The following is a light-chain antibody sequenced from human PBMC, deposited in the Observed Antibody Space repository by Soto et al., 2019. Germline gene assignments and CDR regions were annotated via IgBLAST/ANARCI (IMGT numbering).Light chain of an antibody. Sequence: MSQALGGLSASVGDRVTITCRACQSISRYLNWYQQIPGKGHQXLVYAAATLQTGVPSRFSGSGSGTDLTITTSSLHPQDCETYYCQHSYFAPRTFGQGTKVDIK. CDR3: QHSYFAPRT. CDR1: QSISRY. V-gene: IGKV1-39*01. CDR2: AAA. J-gene: IGKJ1*01.